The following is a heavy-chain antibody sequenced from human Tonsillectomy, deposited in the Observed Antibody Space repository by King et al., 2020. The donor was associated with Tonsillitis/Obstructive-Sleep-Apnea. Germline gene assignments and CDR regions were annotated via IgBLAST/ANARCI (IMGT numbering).Heavy chain of an antibody. D-gene: IGHD3-16*02. J-gene: IGHJ4*02. CDR3: ARAPGLITFGGVLDITLYYFDY. Sequence: VQLVESGGGLVQPGGSLRLSCAASGFTFNNYWMHWVRQAPGKGLVWVSRINSDGSGTSYADSVKGRFTISRDDAKNTVYLQMNSLRAEATAVYYCARAPGLITFGGVLDITLYYFDYWGQGTLVTVSS. CDR1: GFTFNNYW. V-gene: IGHV3-74*01. CDR2: INSDGSGT.